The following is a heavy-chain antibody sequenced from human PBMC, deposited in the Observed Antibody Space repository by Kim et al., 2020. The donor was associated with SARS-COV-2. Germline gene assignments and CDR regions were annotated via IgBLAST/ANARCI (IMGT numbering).Heavy chain of an antibody. Sequence: SETLSLTCTVSGDSINSATYYWGWIRQPPGKGLDLIGTIYYTGATYYNPSLKSRVTMSADMSKNQFSLKLTSVTAADTAVYYCARLRPYYFDTSGNRNWFDPWGQGTHVTVSS. CDR2: IYYTGAT. D-gene: IGHD3-22*01. J-gene: IGHJ5*02. CDR3: ARLRPYYFDTSGNRNWFDP. V-gene: IGHV4-39*01. CDR1: GDSINSATYY.